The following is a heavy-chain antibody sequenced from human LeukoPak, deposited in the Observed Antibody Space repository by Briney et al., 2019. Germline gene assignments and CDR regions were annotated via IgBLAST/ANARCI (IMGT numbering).Heavy chain of an antibody. CDR2: ISGSGVDT. CDR3: AKSSNEWELNSFDY. CDR1: GLTFSTFA. J-gene: IGHJ4*02. Sequence: GGSLRLSCAASGLTFSTFAMSWVRQAPGKGLEWVSAISGSGVDTHYADSVKGRFTISRDNSKNTLYLQMNSLKAEDTALHYCAKSSNEWELNSFDYWGQGTLVPVSS. V-gene: IGHV3-23*01. D-gene: IGHD1-26*01.